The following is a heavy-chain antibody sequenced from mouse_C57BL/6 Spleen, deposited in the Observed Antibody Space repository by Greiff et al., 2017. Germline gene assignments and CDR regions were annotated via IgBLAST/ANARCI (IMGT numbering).Heavy chain of an antibody. CDR2: IDPEDGDT. J-gene: IGHJ4*01. CDR1: GFNIKDYY. V-gene: IGHV14-2*01. CDR3: AIYRNFPMDY. D-gene: IGHD2-5*01. Sequence: VQLQQSGAELVKPGASVKLSCTASGFNIKDYYMHWVKQRTEQGLEWIGSIDPEDGDTKYAPKFQGKATLTADTSSNTAYLQLSRLTSDDSAVCYSAIYRNFPMDYWGQGTSVTVSS.